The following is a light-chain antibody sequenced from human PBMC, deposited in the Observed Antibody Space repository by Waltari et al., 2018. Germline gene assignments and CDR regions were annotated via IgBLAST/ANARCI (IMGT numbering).Light chain of an antibody. CDR3: MQATHWPSLT. CDR1: PVPSDGNTS. CDR2: TVS. Sequence: PVPSDGNTSLKSCNPRPGQSPRRLIYTVSKRNSGVPDRFSGSGSGTDFTLKISTVAAEAVGVYYCMQATHWPSLTIGGGTNVAIK. V-gene: IGKV2-30*02. J-gene: IGKJ4*02.